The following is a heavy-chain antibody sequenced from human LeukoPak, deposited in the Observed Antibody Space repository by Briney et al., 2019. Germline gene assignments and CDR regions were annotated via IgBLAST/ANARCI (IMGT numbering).Heavy chain of an antibody. CDR3: ARTYSSSWQIHFDY. CDR1: GGSISSYY. V-gene: IGHV4-59*01. Sequence: SETLSLTCTVSGGSISSYYWSWIRQPPGKGLEWIGYIYYSGSTNYNPSLKSRVTISVDTSKNQFSLKLSSVTAADTAVHYCARTYSSSWQIHFDYWGQGTLVTVSS. J-gene: IGHJ4*02. D-gene: IGHD6-13*01. CDR2: IYYSGST.